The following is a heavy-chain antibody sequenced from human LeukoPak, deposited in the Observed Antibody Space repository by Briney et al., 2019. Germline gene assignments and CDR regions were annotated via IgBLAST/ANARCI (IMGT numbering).Heavy chain of an antibody. CDR1: GGSFSGYY. CDR2: INHPGST. D-gene: IGHD4-17*01. J-gene: IGHJ6*02. Sequence: KPSETLSLTCAVYGGSFSGYYWSWIRQPPGKGLEWIGEINHPGSTNYNPSLKSRITISVDTSKYQFSLKLSSVTAADSALYYCARGGVTTRQHYYYGMGVWGQGTTVTVSS. V-gene: IGHV4-34*01. CDR3: ARGGVTTRQHYYYGMGV.